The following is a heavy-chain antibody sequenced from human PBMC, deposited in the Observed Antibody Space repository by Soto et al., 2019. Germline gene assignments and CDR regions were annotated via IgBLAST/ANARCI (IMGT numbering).Heavy chain of an antibody. CDR2: ISSSSSYI. V-gene: IGHV3-21*01. D-gene: IGHD7-27*01. CDR1: GFTFSSYS. Sequence: EVQLVESGGGLVKPGGSLRLSCAASGFTFSSYSMNWVRQTPGKGLEWVSSISSSSSYIYYADSVKGRFTISRDNAKNSLYLQMNSLRAEDTAVYYCATVTGVGAHWFDPWGQGTLVPVSS. CDR3: ATVTGVGAHWFDP. J-gene: IGHJ5*02.